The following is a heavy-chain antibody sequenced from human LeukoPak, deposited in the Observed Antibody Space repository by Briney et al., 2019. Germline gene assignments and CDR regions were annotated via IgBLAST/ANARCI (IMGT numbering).Heavy chain of an antibody. CDR1: GFTFSSYG. Sequence: PGGSLRLSCAASGFTFSSYGMHWVRQAPCKGLEWVAVIWYDGSNKYYADSVKGRFTISRDNSKNTLYLQMNSLRAEDTAVYYCARDLGGYDPTFDYWGQGTLVTVSS. CDR2: IWYDGSNK. CDR3: ARDLGGYDPTFDY. D-gene: IGHD5-12*01. V-gene: IGHV3-33*01. J-gene: IGHJ4*02.